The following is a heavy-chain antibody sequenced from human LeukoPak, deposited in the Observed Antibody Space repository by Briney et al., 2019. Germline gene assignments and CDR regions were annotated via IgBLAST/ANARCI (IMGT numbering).Heavy chain of an antibody. D-gene: IGHD1-26*01. J-gene: IGHJ5*02. CDR3: ARGRGSYYNGWFDL. V-gene: IGHV4-34*01. CDR1: GGSFRGYY. Sequence: SETLSLTCAVYGGSFRGYYWSWIRQPPGKGLEWIGEINHSGSTNYNPSLKSRVTISVDTSKNQFSLKLSSVTAADTAVYYCARGRGSYYNGWFDLWGRGTLVTVSS. CDR2: INHSGST.